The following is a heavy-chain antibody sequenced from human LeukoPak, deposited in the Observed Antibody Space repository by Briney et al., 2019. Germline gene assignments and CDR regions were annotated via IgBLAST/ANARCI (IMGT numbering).Heavy chain of an antibody. J-gene: IGHJ4*02. CDR3: AVYYGSGLRAFDY. D-gene: IGHD3-10*01. CDR2: INPNSGGT. CDR1: GYTFTGYY. V-gene: IGHV1-2*02. Sequence: GASVKVSCKASGYTFTGYYMHWVRQAPGQGLEWIGWINPNSGGTNYAQKFQGRVTMTRDTSISTAYMELSRLRSDDTAVYYCAVYYGSGLRAFDYWGQGTLVTVSS.